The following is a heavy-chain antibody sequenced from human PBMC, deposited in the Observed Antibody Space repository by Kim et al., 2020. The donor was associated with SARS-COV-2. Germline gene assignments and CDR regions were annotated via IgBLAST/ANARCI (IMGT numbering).Heavy chain of an antibody. CDR3: ARAHPCSSMTTVTCVGIDY. CDR1: GGSFSGYY. D-gene: IGHD4-17*01. Sequence: SETLSLTCAVYGGSFSGYYWSWIRQPPGKGLEWIGEINHSGSTNYDPSLKSRVTISVDTSKNQFSLKLSSVTAADTAVYYCARAHPCSSMTTVTCVGIDYWGQGTLVTVSS. V-gene: IGHV4-34*01. CDR2: INHSGST. J-gene: IGHJ4*02.